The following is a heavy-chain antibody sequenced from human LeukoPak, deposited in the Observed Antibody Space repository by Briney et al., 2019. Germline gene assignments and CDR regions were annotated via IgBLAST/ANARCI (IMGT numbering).Heavy chain of an antibody. CDR1: GFTFSTYA. V-gene: IGHV3-48*01. CDR2: ISSSSSTL. D-gene: IGHD3-3*01. CDR3: AREPTYYDFWSGYDHHGWFDP. J-gene: IGHJ5*02. Sequence: PGGSLRLSCAASGFTFSTYAMHWVRQAPGKGLEWVSYISSSSSTLYYADSVSGRFTISRDNAKKSLYLQMNSLRAEDTAVYYCAREPTYYDFWSGYDHHGWFDPWGQGTLVTVSS.